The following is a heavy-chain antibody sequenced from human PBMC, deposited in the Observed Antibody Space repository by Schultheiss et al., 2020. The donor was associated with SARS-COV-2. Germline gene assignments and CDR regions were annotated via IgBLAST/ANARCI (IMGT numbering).Heavy chain of an antibody. CDR3: ANTYSSSYRYFDY. CDR1: GFTVSSNY. CDR2: IYSGGST. J-gene: IGHJ4*02. D-gene: IGHD6-6*01. Sequence: GGSLRLSCAASGFTVSSNYMSWVRQAPGKGLEWVSVIYSGGSTYYADSVKGRFTISRDNSKNTLYLQMNSLRAEDTAVYYCANTYSSSYRYFDYWGQGTLVTVSS. V-gene: IGHV3-66*01.